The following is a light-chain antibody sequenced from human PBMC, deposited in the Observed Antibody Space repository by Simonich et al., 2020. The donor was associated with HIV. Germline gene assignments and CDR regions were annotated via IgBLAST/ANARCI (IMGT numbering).Light chain of an antibody. CDR2: GAS. CDR3: QQYNNWPLL. CDR1: QSVNSN. J-gene: IGKJ2*01. Sequence: EIVMTQSPATLSVSPGKRATISCRASQSVNSNLAWYQQRPGQAPRLLIYGASTRATGIPARFSGSGSGTEFTLTISNMHSEDFAVYYCQQYNNWPLLFGQGTKLEIK. V-gene: IGKV3-15*01.